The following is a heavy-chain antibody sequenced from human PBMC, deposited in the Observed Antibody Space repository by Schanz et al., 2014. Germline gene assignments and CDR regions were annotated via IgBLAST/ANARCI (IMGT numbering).Heavy chain of an antibody. J-gene: IGHJ4*02. V-gene: IGHV3-7*01. Sequence: EVQLVESGGGVVQPGGSLRLSCAASGFSFSSYGMHWVRQAPGKGLEWVANIKQDESERSYVDSVKGRFTISRDNAKNSLYLQMNSLRAEDTAVYYCVRDTDYHFDYWGQGTLVTVSS. CDR1: GFSFSSYG. D-gene: IGHD4-17*01. CDR3: VRDTDYHFDY. CDR2: IKQDESER.